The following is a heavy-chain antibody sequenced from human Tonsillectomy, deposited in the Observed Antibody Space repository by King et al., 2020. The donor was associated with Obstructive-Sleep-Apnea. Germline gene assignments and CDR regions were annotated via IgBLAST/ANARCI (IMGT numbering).Heavy chain of an antibody. CDR3: ATRLPDTTWHAYFDY. CDR2: IYSSGST. J-gene: IGHJ4*02. V-gene: IGHV4-4*09. CDR1: GGSISSYY. Sequence: QLQESGPGLVKPSETLSLTCTVSGGSISSYYWSWIRQPPGKELEWIGYIYSSGSTNYNPSLKSRVTMSLDTSKNQFSLKMSSVTAADTAVYYCATRLPDTTWHAYFDYWGQGAPVTVSS. D-gene: IGHD5-12*01.